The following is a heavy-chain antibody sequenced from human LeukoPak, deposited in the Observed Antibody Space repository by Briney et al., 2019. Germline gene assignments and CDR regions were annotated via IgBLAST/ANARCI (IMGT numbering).Heavy chain of an antibody. D-gene: IGHD3-22*01. V-gene: IGHV3-23*01. J-gene: IGHJ4*02. Sequence: GGSLRLSCAASGFTFSSHAMTWVRQAPGRGLEWVSAIRGDGGTIFYADSVKGRITVSRDNSKNTLYLQMNSLRAEDTAVYYCARDQFGDYFRGADYWGQGTLVTVSS. CDR2: IRGDGGTI. CDR3: ARDQFGDYFRGADY. CDR1: GFTFSSHA.